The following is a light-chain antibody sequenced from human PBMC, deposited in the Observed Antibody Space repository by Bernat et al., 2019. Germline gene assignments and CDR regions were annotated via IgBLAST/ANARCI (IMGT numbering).Light chain of an antibody. CDR2: LGS. J-gene: IGKJ2*01. CDR1: QSLLHDNGYKY. CDR3: LQSLRTPYP. V-gene: IGKV2-28*01. Sequence: DIKMTQSQLSLTVTPGEPASISCKSSQSLLHDNGYKYLDWYLQKPGQSPQLLIYLGSHRASGVPDRISGSGSGTHFTLKINRVEAEDVGIYYCLQSLRTPYPCGQGTKLEIK.